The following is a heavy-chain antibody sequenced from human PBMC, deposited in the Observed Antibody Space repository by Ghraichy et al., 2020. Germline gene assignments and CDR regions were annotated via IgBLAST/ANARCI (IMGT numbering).Heavy chain of an antibody. V-gene: IGHV1-2*02. J-gene: IGHJ4*02. D-gene: IGHD4-17*01. CDR2: INPNSGGT. CDR3: ARLGLDYGDHGYVPLDY. Sequence: ASVKVSCKASGYTFTAYHIHWVRQAPGQGLEWMGRINPNSGGTKYAQKFQGRVTMTRDTSTSTAYMEVSRVRSDDTAVYYCARLGLDYGDHGYVPLDYWGQGALVTVFS. CDR1: GYTFTAYH.